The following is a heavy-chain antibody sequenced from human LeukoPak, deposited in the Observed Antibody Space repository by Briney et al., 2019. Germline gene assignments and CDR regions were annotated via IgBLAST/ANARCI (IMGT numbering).Heavy chain of an antibody. J-gene: IGHJ4*02. V-gene: IGHV3-48*03. CDR2: ISTTGSTI. D-gene: IGHD6-6*01. CDR1: GFTFSSYE. Sequence: GGSLRLSCAASGFTFSSYEMDWVRQAPGKGLEWVSYISTTGSTIYYADSVKGRFTISRDNAKNSLYLHMNSLRAEDTAVYYCARSSRRYDYWGQGTLVTVSS. CDR3: ARSSRRYDY.